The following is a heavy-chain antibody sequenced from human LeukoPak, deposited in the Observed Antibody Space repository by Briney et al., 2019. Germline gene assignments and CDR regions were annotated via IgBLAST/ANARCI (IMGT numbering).Heavy chain of an antibody. CDR1: GYSISSGYY. V-gene: IGHV4-38-2*02. J-gene: IGHJ4*02. CDR2: IYHSGST. D-gene: IGHD3-9*01. Sequence: SETLSLTCTVSGYSISSGYYWGWIRQPPGKGLEWIGSIYHSGSTYYDPSLKSRVTISVDTSKNQFSLKLSSVTAADTAVYYCARDILTGYDYWGQGTLVTVSS. CDR3: ARDILTGYDY.